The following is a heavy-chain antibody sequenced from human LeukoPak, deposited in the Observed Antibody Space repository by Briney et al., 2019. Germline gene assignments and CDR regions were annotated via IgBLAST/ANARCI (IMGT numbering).Heavy chain of an antibody. CDR1: GFTFSSYA. D-gene: IGHD1-1*01. V-gene: IGHV3-21*01. J-gene: IGHJ6*03. Sequence: PGGSLRLSCAASGFTFSSYAMHWVRQAPGKGLEWVSFISSSSSYKYYADSVKGRFTISRDNAKNSLYLQMNSLRAEDTAVYYCAREVVYYYYYMDVWGKGTTVTVSS. CDR3: AREVVYYYYYMDV. CDR2: ISSSSSYK.